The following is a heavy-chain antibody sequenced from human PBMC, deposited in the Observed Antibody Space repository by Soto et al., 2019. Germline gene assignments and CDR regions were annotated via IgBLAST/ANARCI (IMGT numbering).Heavy chain of an antibody. V-gene: IGHV3-13*01. CDR2: IGTAGGT. Sequence: GSLRLSCEASGFTFSGFDMHWVRQPTGKGLEWVSSIGTAGGTYYAVSVKGRFTISRDNAKNSLSLQMNSLRAGDMAVYFCAKSQEIGTHFFDSWGQGTQVTVSS. CDR1: GFTFSGFD. J-gene: IGHJ4*02. D-gene: IGHD6-13*01. CDR3: AKSQEIGTHFFDS.